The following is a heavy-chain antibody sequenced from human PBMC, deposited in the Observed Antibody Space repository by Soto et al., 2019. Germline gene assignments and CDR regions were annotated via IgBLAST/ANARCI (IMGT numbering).Heavy chain of an antibody. CDR3: ARGLNGYLHYFDY. V-gene: IGHV1-3*01. Sequence: ASVKVSCKASGYSFTSYAIHWMRQAPGQRLEWMGWINAGNGNTRYSQKFQGRVTITRDTSASTAYMELSSLRSEDTAVYYCARGLNGYLHYFDYWGQGTLVTVSS. D-gene: IGHD5-18*01. J-gene: IGHJ4*02. CDR1: GYSFTSYA. CDR2: INAGNGNT.